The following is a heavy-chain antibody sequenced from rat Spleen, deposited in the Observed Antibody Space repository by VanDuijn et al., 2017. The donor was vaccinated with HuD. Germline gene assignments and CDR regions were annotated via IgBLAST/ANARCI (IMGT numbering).Heavy chain of an antibody. CDR3: AKGLRRAYYVMDA. J-gene: IGHJ4*01. V-gene: IGHV5-29*01. CDR1: GFTFSDYY. Sequence: EVQLVESDGGLVQPGRSLKLSCAASGFTFSDYYMAWVRQAPTKGLEWVATISYDGSSTYYRDSVKGRFTISRDNAKSTLYLQMDSLRSEDTATYYCAKGLRRAYYVMDAWGQGASVTVSS. D-gene: IGHD1-11*01. CDR2: ISYDGSST.